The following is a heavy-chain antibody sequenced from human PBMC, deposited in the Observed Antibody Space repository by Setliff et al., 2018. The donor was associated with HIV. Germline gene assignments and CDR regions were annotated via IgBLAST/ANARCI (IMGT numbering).Heavy chain of an antibody. CDR1: GFTFTNYW. Sequence: PGGSLRLSCAASGFTFTNYWMSWVRQAPGEGLEWVANIKYDGSEKYYVDSVKGRFTISRDNAKNSLYLYINSLRADDTAVYYCARTRALTSRSHTLFHALDVWGRGTPVTVSS. D-gene: IGHD3-10*01. CDR3: ARTRALTSRSHTLFHALDV. J-gene: IGHJ6*02. CDR2: IKYDGSEK. V-gene: IGHV3-7*01.